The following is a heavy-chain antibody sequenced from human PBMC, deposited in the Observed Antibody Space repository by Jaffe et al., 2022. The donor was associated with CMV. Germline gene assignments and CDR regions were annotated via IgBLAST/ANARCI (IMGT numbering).Heavy chain of an antibody. CDR3: ARGQVGATLGGDAFDI. J-gene: IGHJ3*02. V-gene: IGHV4-59*08. D-gene: IGHD1-26*01. CDR1: GGSISSYY. Sequence: QVQLQESGPGLVKPSETLSLTCTVSGGSISSYYWSWIRQPPGKGLEWIGYIYYSGSTNYNPSLKSRVTISVDTSKNQFSLKLSSVTAADTAVYYCARGQVGATLGGDAFDIWGQGTMVTVSS. CDR2: IYYSGST.